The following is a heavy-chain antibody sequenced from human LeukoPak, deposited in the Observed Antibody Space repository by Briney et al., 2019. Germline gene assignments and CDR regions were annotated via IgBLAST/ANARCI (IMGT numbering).Heavy chain of an antibody. D-gene: IGHD6-19*01. Sequence: SETLSLTCTVSGGSISSYYWSWIRQPPGKGLEWIGYIYYSGSTNYNPSLKSRVTISVDTSKNQFSLKLSSVTAADTAVYYCATRSGCYGDYFDYWGQGTLVTVSS. CDR1: GGSISSYY. J-gene: IGHJ4*02. CDR3: ATRSGCYGDYFDY. V-gene: IGHV4-59*08. CDR2: IYYSGST.